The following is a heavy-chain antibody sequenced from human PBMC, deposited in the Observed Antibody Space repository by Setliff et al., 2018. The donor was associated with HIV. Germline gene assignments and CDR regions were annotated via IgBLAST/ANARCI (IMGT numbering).Heavy chain of an antibody. Sequence: SETLSLTCTISGASINSGRYYWGWIRQPPGKGLEWIGSVSYTGSTSYNPSLRSRVTISVDTSRNQFSLKVTSVSAADTAVYYCARGGRKDLTDNWGQGTLVTVSS. J-gene: IGHJ4*02. D-gene: IGHD3-16*01. CDR1: GASINSGRYY. V-gene: IGHV4-39*01. CDR3: ARGGRKDLTDN. CDR2: VSYTGST.